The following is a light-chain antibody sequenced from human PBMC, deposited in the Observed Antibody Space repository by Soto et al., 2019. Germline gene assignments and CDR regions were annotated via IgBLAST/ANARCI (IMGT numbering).Light chain of an antibody. CDR2: AAS. V-gene: IGKV1-27*01. Sequence: DIQMTQSPSSLSASLGDRVTITCRASLPVSNYLAWYQQKPGKIPNLLIYAASTLQAGVPSRFSGSGSGTEFTLTISSLQPDDFATYYCLQHNSYPITFGQGTRLEIK. CDR3: LQHNSYPIT. CDR1: LPVSNY. J-gene: IGKJ5*01.